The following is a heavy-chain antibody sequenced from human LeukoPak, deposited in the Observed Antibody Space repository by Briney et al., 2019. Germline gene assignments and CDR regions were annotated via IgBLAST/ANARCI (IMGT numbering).Heavy chain of an antibody. J-gene: IGHJ4*02. CDR1: GGSFSGYY. CDR3: ARGHLGYCSSTSCYGYYFDY. Sequence: PSETLSLTCAVYGGSFSGYYWSWIRQPPGKGLEWIGEINHSGSTNYNPSLKSRVTISVATSKNQFSLKLSSVTAADTAVYYCARGHLGYCSSTSCYGYYFDYWGQGTLVTVSS. CDR2: INHSGST. V-gene: IGHV4-34*01. D-gene: IGHD2-2*01.